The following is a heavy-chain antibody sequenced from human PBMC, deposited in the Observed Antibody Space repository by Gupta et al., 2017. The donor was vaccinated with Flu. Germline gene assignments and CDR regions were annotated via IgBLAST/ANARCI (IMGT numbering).Heavy chain of an antibody. V-gene: IGHV1-69*01. Sequence: NWVRQAPGQGLEWMGGINPIFTTANYAQKFQGRVTITADESTGTTFMELSSLRSEDTAIYYCANSNFRSYYAMDAWGQGTTVTVSS. J-gene: IGHJ6*02. CDR2: INPIFTTA. D-gene: IGHD4-11*01. CDR3: ANSNFRSYYAMDA.